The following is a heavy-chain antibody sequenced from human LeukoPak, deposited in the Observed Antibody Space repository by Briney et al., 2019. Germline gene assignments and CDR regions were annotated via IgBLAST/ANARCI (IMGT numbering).Heavy chain of an antibody. V-gene: IGHV4-31*03. D-gene: IGHD2-15*01. Sequence: PSETLSLTCTVSGGSLSSGVYCWSWIRQRPGEGLQWIGYTCSSGSAYYNASLKSRVSMSTDTSNNQFSLKLNSVTAADTAVYYCARDGGGSLHGMDVWGQGTTVTVSS. J-gene: IGHJ6*02. CDR1: GGSLSSGVYC. CDR3: ARDGGGSLHGMDV. CDR2: TCSSGSA.